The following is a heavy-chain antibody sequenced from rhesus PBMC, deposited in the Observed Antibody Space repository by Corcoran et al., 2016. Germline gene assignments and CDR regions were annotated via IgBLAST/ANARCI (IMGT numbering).Heavy chain of an antibody. CDR3: ARTYYSGSYYPRSFDY. Sequence: QLQLQESGSGLVKPSETLSVTCAVSGGSISSSNWWSWIRQPPRKWLEWIRYFSGSSGSTYYNPSLKSRVTISTDTSKNQFSLKLSSVTAADTAVYYCARTYYSGSYYPRSFDYWGQGVLVTVSS. V-gene: IGHV4-65*01. J-gene: IGHJ4*01. CDR2: FSGSSGST. D-gene: IGHD3-16*01. CDR1: GGSISSSNW.